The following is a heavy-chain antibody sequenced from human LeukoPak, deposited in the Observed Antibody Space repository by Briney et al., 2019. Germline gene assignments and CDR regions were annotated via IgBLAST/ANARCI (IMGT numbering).Heavy chain of an antibody. CDR1: GFTFSSYA. J-gene: IGHJ4*02. Sequence: GGSLRLSCAASGFTFSSYAMSWVRQAPGKGLEWVSGISGSGGNTYYADSVKGRFTISRDNSKNTLYLQMNSLRAEDTAVYYCAKDPTYDSSGYYWYNFDYWGQGTLVTVSS. CDR2: ISGSGGNT. CDR3: AKDPTYDSSGYYWYNFDY. V-gene: IGHV3-23*01. D-gene: IGHD3-22*01.